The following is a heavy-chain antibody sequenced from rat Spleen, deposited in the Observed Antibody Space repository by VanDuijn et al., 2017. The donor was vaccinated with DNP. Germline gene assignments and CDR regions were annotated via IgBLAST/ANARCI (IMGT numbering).Heavy chain of an antibody. D-gene: IGHD1-12*02. V-gene: IGHV5-25*01. CDR2: ISTSGNRT. CDR3: ARDGGPNYFDY. J-gene: IGHJ2*01. Sequence: EVQLVESGGGLVQPGRSLKLSCAASGFTFSTYYMAWVRQAPTKGLEWVATISTSGNRTFFPDSVKGRFTVSRDNAKSSLYLQMNSLKSEDTATYYCARDGGPNYFDYWGQGVMVTVSS. CDR1: GFTFSTYY.